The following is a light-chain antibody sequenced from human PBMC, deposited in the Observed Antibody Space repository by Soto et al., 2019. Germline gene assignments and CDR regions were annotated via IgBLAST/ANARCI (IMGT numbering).Light chain of an antibody. CDR2: GAS. CDR3: QQYDNWPLT. J-gene: IGKJ4*01. V-gene: IGKV3-15*01. CDR1: QSVRSN. Sequence: EVVMRQSPATLSVSPGEGATLSCRASQSVRSNLAWYQKKPGQSHRLLIYGASTRATAVPARFSGSGSGTEFTLTISSLQSEDFAVYYCQQYDNWPLTFGGGTQVEIK.